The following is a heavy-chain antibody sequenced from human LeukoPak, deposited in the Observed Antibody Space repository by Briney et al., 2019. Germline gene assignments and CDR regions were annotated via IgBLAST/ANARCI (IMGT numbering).Heavy chain of an antibody. CDR1: GYTLTELS. J-gene: IGHJ6*04. D-gene: IGHD2-2*02. CDR3: ATSHFCSSTSCYNHYYYYGMDV. V-gene: IGHV1-24*01. CDR2: FDPEDGET. Sequence: ASVKVSCKVSGYTLTELSMHWVRQAPGKGLEWMGGFDPEDGETIYAQKFQGRVTMTEDTSTDTAYMELSSLRSEDTAVYYCATSHFCSSTSCYNHYYYYGMDVWGKGTTVIVSS.